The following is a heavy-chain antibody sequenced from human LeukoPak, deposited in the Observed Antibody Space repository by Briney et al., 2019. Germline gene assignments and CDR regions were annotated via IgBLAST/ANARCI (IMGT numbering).Heavy chain of an antibody. V-gene: IGHV4-4*07. CDR2: NNVAGNS. CDR1: GGFIHTYN. Sequence: SETLSLTCTVSGGFIHTYNWMWIRQPAGKGLEWVGRNNVAGNSYYNPSLKGRVSISVDRPNNRFSLELTSVTAADTAVYYCARDREHSYGSDLDHWGQGILVTVSS. J-gene: IGHJ4*02. D-gene: IGHD5-18*01. CDR3: ARDREHSYGSDLDH.